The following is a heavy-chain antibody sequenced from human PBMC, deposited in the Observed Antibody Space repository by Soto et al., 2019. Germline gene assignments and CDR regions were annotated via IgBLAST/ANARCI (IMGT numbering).Heavy chain of an antibody. CDR1: GYTFTSYG. V-gene: IGHV1-69*13. J-gene: IGHJ3*02. CDR2: IIPIFGTA. CDR3: ARSRDGYNQGAFDI. Sequence: SGAEVKKPGASVKVSCKASGYTFTSYGISWVRQAPGQGLEWMGGIIPIFGTANYAQKFQGRVTITADESTSTAYMELSSLRSEDTAVYYCARSRDGYNQGAFDIWGQGTMVTVSS. D-gene: IGHD5-12*01.